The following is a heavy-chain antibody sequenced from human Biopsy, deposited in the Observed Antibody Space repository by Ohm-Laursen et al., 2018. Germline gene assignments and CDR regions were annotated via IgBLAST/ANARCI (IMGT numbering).Heavy chain of an antibody. D-gene: IGHD3-22*01. V-gene: IGHV1-69*06. CDR3: ARHYYDTSGYNWFDP. CDR1: GGTFSSYI. CDR2: VMPFFGTA. Sequence: SSVKVSCKASGGTFSSYIFAWVRQAPGQRPEWMGDVMPFFGTAQYAPKLQGRVSMTADKTTYTAYMEPTSLTSEDTAVYFCARHYYDTSGYNWFDPWGQGTLVTVSS. J-gene: IGHJ5*02.